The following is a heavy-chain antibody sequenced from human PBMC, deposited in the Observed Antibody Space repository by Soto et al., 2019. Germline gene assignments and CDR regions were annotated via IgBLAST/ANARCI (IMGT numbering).Heavy chain of an antibody. CDR2: ISYDGSNK. J-gene: IGHJ6*02. CDR3: AKVGNYYYYGMDV. CDR1: GFTFSSYG. V-gene: IGHV3-30*18. Sequence: PAGSLRLSCAASGFTFSSYGMHWVRQAPGKGLEWVAVISYDGSNKYYADSVKGRFTISRDNSKNTLYLQMNSLRAEDTAVYYCAKVGNYYYYGMDVWGQGTTVTVSS.